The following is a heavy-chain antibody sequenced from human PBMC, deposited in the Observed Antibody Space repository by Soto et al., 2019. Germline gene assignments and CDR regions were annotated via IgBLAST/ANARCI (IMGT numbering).Heavy chain of an antibody. CDR2: IWYDGSNK. J-gene: IGHJ4*02. D-gene: IGHD2-2*01. V-gene: IGHV3-33*06. CDR1: GFTFSSYG. CDR3: VKDKGGRYCSRTSCLYSFAY. Sequence: GALRLSCAASGFTFSSYGMHWVRQAPGKGLEWVAVIWYDGSNKYYADSVKGRFTISRDNSKNTLYLEMNSLRAEDTAVYYCVKDKGGRYCSRTSCLYSFAYWGQGTLVTVSS.